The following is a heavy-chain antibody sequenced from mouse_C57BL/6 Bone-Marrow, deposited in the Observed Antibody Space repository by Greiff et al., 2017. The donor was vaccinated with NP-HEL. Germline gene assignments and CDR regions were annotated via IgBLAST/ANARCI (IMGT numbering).Heavy chain of an antibody. CDR1: GYSFTGYY. V-gene: IGHV1-42*01. Sequence: EVKLEESGPELVKPGASVKISCKASGYSFTGYYMNWVKQSPEKSLEWIGEINPSTGGTTYNQKFKAKATLTVDKSSSTAYMQLKSLTSEDSAVYYCARDFQAWFAYWGQGTLVTVSA. CDR2: INPSTGGT. CDR3: ARDFQAWFAY. J-gene: IGHJ3*01. D-gene: IGHD3-2*02.